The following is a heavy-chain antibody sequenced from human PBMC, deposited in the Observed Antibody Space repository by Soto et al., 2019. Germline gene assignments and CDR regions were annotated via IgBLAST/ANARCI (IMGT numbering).Heavy chain of an antibody. J-gene: IGHJ5*02. D-gene: IGHD5-12*01. CDR3: AKDAVATIVNWFDP. CDR2: ISYDGSNK. Sequence: LSLTCAASGFTFSSYGMHWVRQAPGKGLEWVAVISYDGSNKYYADSVKGRFTISRDNSKNTLYLQMNSLRAEDTAVYYCAKDAVATIVNWFDPWGQGTLVTVSS. CDR1: GFTFSSYG. V-gene: IGHV3-30*18.